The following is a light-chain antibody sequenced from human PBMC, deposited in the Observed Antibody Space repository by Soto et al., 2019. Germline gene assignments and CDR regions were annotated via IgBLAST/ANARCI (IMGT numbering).Light chain of an antibody. V-gene: IGLV2-14*03. CDR2: DVA. CDR1: SSDVGGSNF. CDR3: SSHGGANNFYV. Sequence: SVLTQPASVSASPGQSITISCTGTSSDVGGSNFVSWYQQHPGKPPKLIIYDVATRPSGVSNCFSGSKSGSTASLIISRLQTEDEADYYCSSHGGANNFYVFGTGTKVTVL. J-gene: IGLJ1*01.